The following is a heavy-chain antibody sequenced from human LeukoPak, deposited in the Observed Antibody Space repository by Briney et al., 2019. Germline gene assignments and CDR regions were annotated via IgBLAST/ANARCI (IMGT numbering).Heavy chain of an antibody. D-gene: IGHD3-22*01. J-gene: IGHJ4*02. CDR3: ARAGVASGGYPSDY. CDR1: GFTFSSYW. V-gene: IGHV3-74*01. Sequence: GGSLRLSCAASGFTFSSYWMHWVRQAPGKGLVWVSRIKSDGSSTNYADSVKGRFTISKDNAKNTLYLQMNSLRAEDTAVYYCARAGVASGGYPSDYWGQGTLVTVSS. CDR2: IKSDGSST.